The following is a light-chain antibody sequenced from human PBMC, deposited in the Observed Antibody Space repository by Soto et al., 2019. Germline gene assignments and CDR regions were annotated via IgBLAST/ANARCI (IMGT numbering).Light chain of an antibody. V-gene: IGKV3-20*01. CDR1: QSVSSSY. Sequence: EIVMTQSPATLSVSPGERATLSCRASQSVSSSYLAWYQQKPGQAPRLLIYGASSRATGIPDRFSGSGSGTDFTPTISRLEPEDFAVYYCQQYGSSRTFGQGTRLEIK. J-gene: IGKJ5*01. CDR3: QQYGSSRT. CDR2: GAS.